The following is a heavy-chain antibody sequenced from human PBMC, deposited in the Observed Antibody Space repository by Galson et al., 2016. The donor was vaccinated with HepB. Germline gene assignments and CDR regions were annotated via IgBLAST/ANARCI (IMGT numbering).Heavy chain of an antibody. CDR1: GYTFINYA. J-gene: IGHJ4*02. Sequence: SVKVSCKASGYTFINYAINWVRQAPGQGLEWMGWLNPNNDRPGYAQKFQGRVSMSKDTSINTAYMELSSLKSDDTAVYYCARGRADYLDYWGQGTLVTVSS. V-gene: IGHV1-8*01. CDR2: LNPNNDRP. CDR3: ARGRADYLDY.